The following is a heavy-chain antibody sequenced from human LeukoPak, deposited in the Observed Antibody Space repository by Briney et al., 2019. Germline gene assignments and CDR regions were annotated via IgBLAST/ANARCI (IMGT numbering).Heavy chain of an antibody. CDR2: ISSSGSTM. V-gene: IGHV3-48*03. CDR1: GLTFSSYE. Sequence: PGGSLRLSCAASGLTFSSYEMNWIRQAPGKGLKWVSYISSSGSTMYYADSVKGRFTISRDNAKNSLYLQMNSLRAEDTAVYYCAELGITMIGGVWGKGTTVTISS. D-gene: IGHD3-10*02. J-gene: IGHJ6*04. CDR3: AELGITMIGGV.